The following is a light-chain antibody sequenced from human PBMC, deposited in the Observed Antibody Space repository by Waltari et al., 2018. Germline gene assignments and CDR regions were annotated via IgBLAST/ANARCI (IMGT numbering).Light chain of an antibody. J-gene: IGLJ2*01. CDR2: ENN. CDR3: GTWDSSLSAVV. Sequence: QSVLTQPPSVAAAPGQKVTISCSRSRSYIGNNYVSWYQDLPGTAPELLIYENNKRPSGIPDRFSGSKSGTAATLGITGLQTGDEADYYCGTWDSSLSAVVFGGGTKLTVL. CDR1: RSYIGNNY. V-gene: IGLV1-51*02.